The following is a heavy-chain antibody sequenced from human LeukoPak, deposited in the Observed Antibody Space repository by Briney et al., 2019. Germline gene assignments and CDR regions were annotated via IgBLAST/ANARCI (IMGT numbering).Heavy chain of an antibody. D-gene: IGHD3-9*01. V-gene: IGHV4-4*02. Sequence: PSGTLSLTCAVSGGSISSSNWWSWVRPPPGKGLEWIGEIYHSGSTNYNPSLKSRVTISVDTSKNQFSLKLSSVTAADTAVYYCARWYPTSLTNNWFDPWGQGTLVTVSS. CDR3: ARWYPTSLTNNWFDP. CDR2: IYHSGST. CDR1: GGSISSSNW. J-gene: IGHJ5*02.